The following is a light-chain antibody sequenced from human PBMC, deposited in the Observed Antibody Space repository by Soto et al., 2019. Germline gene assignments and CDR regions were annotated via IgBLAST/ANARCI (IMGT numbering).Light chain of an antibody. CDR3: QQYGGSPFT. CDR1: QSIFNNY. CDR2: GAS. J-gene: IGKJ2*01. Sequence: EIVLTQSPGTLSLSPRERATLSCRASQSIFNNYLAWYQQKPGQAPRLLVYGASFRATGIPDRFSGSGSGKDFTLNISRLEPEDFAVYYCQQYGGSPFTFGQGTRLEIK. V-gene: IGKV3-20*01.